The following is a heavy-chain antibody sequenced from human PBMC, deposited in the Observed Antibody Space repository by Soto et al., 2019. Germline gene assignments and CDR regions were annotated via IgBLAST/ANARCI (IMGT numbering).Heavy chain of an antibody. CDR3: ARGRFISKGYDSGWYIAH. CDR2: MNPDSGST. CDR1: GYPFTSYH. J-gene: IGHJ5*02. Sequence: QVQLVQSGAEVKKPGASVKVSCKPSGYPFTSYHFNWVRQAPGQGLEWMGWMNPDSGSTDYALKCQGRLTMTRNTYMSPAYLELRSLTSEGTAIYYCARGRFISKGYDSGWYIAHWGQGTQVIVSS. D-gene: IGHD6-19*01. V-gene: IGHV1-8*01.